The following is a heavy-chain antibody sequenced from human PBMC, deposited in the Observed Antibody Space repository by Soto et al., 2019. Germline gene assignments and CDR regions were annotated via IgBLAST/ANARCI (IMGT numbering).Heavy chain of an antibody. CDR2: INYSGST. CDR1: GGSVSSGSYY. Sequence: QVQLQESGPGLVKPSETLSLTCTVSGGSVSSGSYYWTWMRQPPGKGLEWIGYINYSGSTSYNPYHTGRVDISVDTSKKQFSLKVGSVTAADTAVYYCAGDGDTSGYYYFDYWGQGTLVTVSS. CDR3: AGDGDTSGYYYFDY. V-gene: IGHV4-61*01. J-gene: IGHJ4*02. D-gene: IGHD3-22*01.